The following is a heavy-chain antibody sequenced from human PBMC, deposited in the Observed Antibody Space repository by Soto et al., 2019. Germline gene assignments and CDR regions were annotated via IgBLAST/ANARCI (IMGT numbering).Heavy chain of an antibody. CDR3: TRGQGGFRFAEVAGGVNGMDV. D-gene: IGHD3-10*01. CDR2: LIPSFGTA. CDR1: GDNFNYYA. J-gene: IGHJ6*02. Sequence: QVLLVQSEAEVKKPGSSMRVSCTASGDNFNYYAFSWVREAPGQGLEWLGGLIPSFGTADYSQKFQGRVSITADESTKTVYMDIYSLNFNDTAVYYCTRGQGGFRFAEVAGGVNGMDVWGQGTTVTVSS. V-gene: IGHV1-69*01.